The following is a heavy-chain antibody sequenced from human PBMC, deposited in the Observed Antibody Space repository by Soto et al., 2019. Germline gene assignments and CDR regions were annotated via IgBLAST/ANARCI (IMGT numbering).Heavy chain of an antibody. J-gene: IGHJ4*02. CDR1: GFTFSSYG. V-gene: IGHV3-30*18. D-gene: IGHD6-19*01. CDR3: AKTYSSGCLDY. Sequence: PGGSLSLSCAASGFTFSSYGMHWVRQAPGKGLEWVAVISYDGSNKYYADSVKGRFTISRDNSKNTLYLQMNSLRAEDTAVYYCAKTYSSGCLDYWGQGTLVTVSS. CDR2: ISYDGSNK.